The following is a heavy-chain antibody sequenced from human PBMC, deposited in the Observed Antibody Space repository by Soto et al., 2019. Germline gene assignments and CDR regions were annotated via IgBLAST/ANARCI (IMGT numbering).Heavy chain of an antibody. V-gene: IGHV4-30-2*01. D-gene: IGHD3-16*01. CDR3: APTGGGGWFDP. Sequence: QLQLQESGSGLVKPSQTLSLTCAVSGGSISSGGYSWSWIRQPPGKGLEWIGYIYHSGSTHYNPSLKSRVTISVDRSKNQFSLKLSSVTAADTAVYYCAPTGGGGWFDPWGQGTLVTVSS. CDR1: GGSISSGGYS. CDR2: IYHSGST. J-gene: IGHJ5*02.